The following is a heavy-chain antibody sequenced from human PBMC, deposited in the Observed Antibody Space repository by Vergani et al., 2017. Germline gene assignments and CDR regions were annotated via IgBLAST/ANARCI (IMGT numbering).Heavy chain of an antibody. J-gene: IGHJ6*03. CDR2: ISSSSSYI. V-gene: IGHV3-21*04. D-gene: IGHD4-23*01. CDR1: GFTFSSYS. CDR3: AKVATVDPYYYYYMDV. Sequence: EVQLVESGGGLVKPGGSLRLSCAASGFTFSSYSMNWVRQAPGKGLEWVSSISSSSSYIYYADSVKGRFTISRDNAKNALYLQMNSLRAEDTAVYYCAKVATVDPYYYYYMDVWGKGTTVTVSS.